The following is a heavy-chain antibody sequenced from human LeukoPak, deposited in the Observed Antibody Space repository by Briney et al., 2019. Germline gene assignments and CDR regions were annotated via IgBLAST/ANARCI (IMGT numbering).Heavy chain of an antibody. CDR3: ARHDSFIPY. D-gene: IGHD3-16*02. CDR1: GFTFSDYA. V-gene: IGHV3-23*01. Sequence: GGSLRLSCVASGFTFSDYAMSWVRQAPGKGLEWVSGISYSGGSTYYADSVKGRCTISRDNSKNTVSLQMNTLRAEDTAVYFCARHDSFIPYWGQGTLVTVTS. CDR2: ISYSGGST. J-gene: IGHJ4*02.